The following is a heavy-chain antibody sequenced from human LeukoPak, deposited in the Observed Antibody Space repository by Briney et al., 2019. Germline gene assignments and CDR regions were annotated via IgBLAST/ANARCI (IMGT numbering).Heavy chain of an antibody. Sequence: GGSLRLSCAASGFTFSSYEMNWVRQSPGKGLEWVAYISMRGGSIYYADSVRGRFIISRDNAKKSLYLQMDGLRVEDTAIYYCARHIVATINVDGFDSWGQGTLVTVSS. CDR3: ARHIVATINVDGFDS. V-gene: IGHV3-48*03. J-gene: IGHJ4*02. CDR2: ISMRGGSI. D-gene: IGHD5-12*01. CDR1: GFTFSSYE.